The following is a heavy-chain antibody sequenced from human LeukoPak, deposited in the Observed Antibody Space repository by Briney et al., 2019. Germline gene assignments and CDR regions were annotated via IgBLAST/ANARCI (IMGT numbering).Heavy chain of an antibody. CDR1: GYTFTSYY. CDR2: ISPSGGGT. Sequence: ASVKVSCKASGYTFTSYYIHWVRQAPGQGLEWMGKISPSGGGTSYAQKFQGRVTMTRDTSTSTVYMEMSSLRSEDTAVYYCARDGRYDSSGYYDYWGQGILVTVSA. V-gene: IGHV1-46*01. J-gene: IGHJ4*02. CDR3: ARDGRYDSSGYYDY. D-gene: IGHD3-22*01.